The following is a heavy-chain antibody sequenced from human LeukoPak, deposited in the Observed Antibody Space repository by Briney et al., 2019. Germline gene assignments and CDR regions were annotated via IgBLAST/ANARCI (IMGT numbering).Heavy chain of an antibody. V-gene: IGHV3-48*03. Sequence: PGGSLRLSCAASGFTFSSYEMNWVRQAPGKGLEWVSYISSSGSTIYYADAVKGRFTVSRDNAKNSLYLQMNSLRAEDTAMYYCASSGWYSTPNWFDPWGQGTLVIVSS. CDR2: ISSSGSTI. J-gene: IGHJ5*02. CDR1: GFTFSSYE. D-gene: IGHD6-19*01. CDR3: ASSGWYSTPNWFDP.